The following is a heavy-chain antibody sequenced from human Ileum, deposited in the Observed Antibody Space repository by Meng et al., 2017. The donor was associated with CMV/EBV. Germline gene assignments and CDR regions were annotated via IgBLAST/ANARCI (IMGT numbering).Heavy chain of an antibody. CDR1: GFTFSSYA. CDR3: GGGLRYFDYLSPVGY. J-gene: IGHJ4*02. Sequence: VQLVESGGGLVKPGGSLRLSCAASGFTFSSYAMSWVRQAPGKGLEWVSSISESGGSTDYADSVKGRFTISRDKSKNTLSLQMNRLSVEDTAVYYCGGGLRYFDYLSPVGYWGQGTLVTVSS. CDR2: ISESGGST. D-gene: IGHD3-9*01. V-gene: IGHV3-23*04.